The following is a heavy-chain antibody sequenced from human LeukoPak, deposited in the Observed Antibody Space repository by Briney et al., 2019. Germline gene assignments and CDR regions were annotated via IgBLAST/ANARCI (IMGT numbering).Heavy chain of an antibody. CDR2: INPSGGST. Sequence: EASVKVSCMASGYTFTSYYMHWVRQAPGQGLEWMGIINPSGGSTSYAQKFQGRVTMTRDTSTSTVYMELSSLRSEDTAVYYCARSSTRTIFGINWFDPWGQGTLVTVSS. V-gene: IGHV1-46*01. CDR3: ARSSTRTIFGINWFDP. D-gene: IGHD3-3*01. J-gene: IGHJ5*02. CDR1: GYTFTSYY.